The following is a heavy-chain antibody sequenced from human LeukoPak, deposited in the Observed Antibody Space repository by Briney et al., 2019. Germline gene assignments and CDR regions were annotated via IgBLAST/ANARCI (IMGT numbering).Heavy chain of an antibody. D-gene: IGHD5-24*01. CDR2: IYYSGST. CDR3: AREVEMARQFDY. J-gene: IGHJ4*02. V-gene: IGHV4-39*01. CDR1: GGSISSSSYY. Sequence: SETLSLTCTVSGGSISSSSYYWGWIRQPPGKGLEWIGSIYYSGSTYYNPSLKSRVTISVDTSKNQFSLKLSSVTAADTAVYYCAREVEMARQFDYWGQGTLVTVSS.